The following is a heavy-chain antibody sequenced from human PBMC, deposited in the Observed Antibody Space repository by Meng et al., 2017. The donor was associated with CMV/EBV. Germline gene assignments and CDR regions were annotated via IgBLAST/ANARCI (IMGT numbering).Heavy chain of an antibody. J-gene: IGHJ4*02. CDR3: AREKGTGDVVGATGNCDY. D-gene: IGHD1-26*01. CDR1: GFTFDDYG. CDR2: INWNGGRT. V-gene: IGHV3-20*04. Sequence: GESLKISCAASGFTFDDYGMSWVRQAPGKGLEWVSGINWNGGRTGYADSVKGRFTISRDNAKNSLYLQMNSLRAEDTAVYFCAREKGTGDVVGATGNCDYWGRGTLVTVSS.